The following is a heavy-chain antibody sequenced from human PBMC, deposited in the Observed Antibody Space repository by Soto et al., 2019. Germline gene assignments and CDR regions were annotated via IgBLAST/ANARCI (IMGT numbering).Heavy chain of an antibody. CDR1: GFSLSTSGVG. CDR2: IYWDDDK. CDR3: AHRQGYFDWLSPSYHYYGMDV. V-gene: IGHV2-5*02. Sequence: QITLKESGPSLVKPTQTLTLTCTFSGFSLSTSGVGVGWIRQPPGKALEWLALIYWDDDKRYSPSLKSRLTITKDTSKNQVVLTMTNMDPVDTATYSCAHRQGYFDWLSPSYHYYGMDVWGQGTTVTVSS. D-gene: IGHD3-9*01. J-gene: IGHJ6*02.